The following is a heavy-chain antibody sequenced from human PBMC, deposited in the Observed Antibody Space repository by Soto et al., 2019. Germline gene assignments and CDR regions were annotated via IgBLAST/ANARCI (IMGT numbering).Heavy chain of an antibody. Sequence: QVQLVESGGGVVQPGRSLRLSCAASGFNFSSYAMHWVRQAPGKGLEWVAVISYDGSNKYYADSVKGRFTISRDNSKNTLYLQMNILRAEDTAVYYCARAIEYSSPLFDYWGQGTLVTVSS. CDR1: GFNFSSYA. V-gene: IGHV3-30-3*01. J-gene: IGHJ4*02. CDR3: ARAIEYSSPLFDY. CDR2: ISYDGSNK. D-gene: IGHD6-6*01.